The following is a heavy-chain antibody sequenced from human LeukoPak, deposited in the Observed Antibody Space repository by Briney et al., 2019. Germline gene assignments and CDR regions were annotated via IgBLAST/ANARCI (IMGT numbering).Heavy chain of an antibody. CDR2: IYPDDSDT. Sequence: GESLQISCKGSGYGFTSYWIGWVRQMPGKGLEWMGIIYPDDSDTRYSPSFQGQVTISADKSISTAYLQWSSLKASDTAMYYCARVVSFGLGEPLFYMDVWGKGTTVTVSS. CDR3: ARVVSFGLGEPLFYMDV. J-gene: IGHJ6*03. V-gene: IGHV5-51*01. D-gene: IGHD3-16*01. CDR1: GYGFTSYW.